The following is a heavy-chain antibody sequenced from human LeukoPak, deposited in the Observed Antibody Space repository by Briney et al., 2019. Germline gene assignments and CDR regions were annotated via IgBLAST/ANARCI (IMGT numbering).Heavy chain of an antibody. V-gene: IGHV2-70*11. Sequence: SGPTLVNPTQTLTLTCTFSGFSLSTSGMCVSWIRQPPGKALEWLARIDWDDDKYYSKSLKTRLTISKDTSKNQVVLTMTHMAPVDTATYYCARIRPALGDYFDYWGQGTLVTVSS. CDR1: GFSLSTSGMC. CDR3: ARIRPALGDYFDY. J-gene: IGHJ4*02. CDR2: IDWDDDK.